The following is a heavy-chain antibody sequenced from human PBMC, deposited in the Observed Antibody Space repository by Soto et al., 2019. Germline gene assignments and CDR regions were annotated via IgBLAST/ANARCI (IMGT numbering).Heavy chain of an antibody. CDR3: ATSRVSIAVAGETEYYFDY. J-gene: IGHJ4*02. CDR2: VNPNSGGT. D-gene: IGHD6-19*01. Sequence: QVQLVQSGAEVKKPGASVKVSCKASGYTFTGYYMHWVRQAPGQGLEWMGWVNPNSGGTNYAQKFQGWVTMTRDRSISTANMELSRLRSDDTAVYYCATSRVSIAVAGETEYYFDYWGQGTLVTVSS. V-gene: IGHV1-2*04. CDR1: GYTFTGYY.